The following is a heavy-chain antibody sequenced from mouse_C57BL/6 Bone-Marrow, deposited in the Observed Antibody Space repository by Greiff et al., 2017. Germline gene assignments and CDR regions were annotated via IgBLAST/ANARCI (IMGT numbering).Heavy chain of an antibody. CDR3: TTGDYDRGLAY. Sequence: EVQLQQSGAELVRPGASVKLSCTASGFNIKDDYMHWVKQRPEQGLEWIGWIDPENGDTEYASKFQGKATITADTSSNTAYLQLSSLTSEDTAVDYCTTGDYDRGLAYWGQGTLVTVSA. CDR1: GFNIKDDY. D-gene: IGHD2-4*01. V-gene: IGHV14-4*01. J-gene: IGHJ3*01. CDR2: IDPENGDT.